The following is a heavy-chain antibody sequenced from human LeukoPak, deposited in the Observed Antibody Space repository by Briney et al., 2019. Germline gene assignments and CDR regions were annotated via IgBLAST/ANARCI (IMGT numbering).Heavy chain of an antibody. CDR3: AKDSAKKYDDY. J-gene: IGHJ4*02. CDR2: TTGSSGDT. Sequence: GGTLRLSCAASGFTFSDYALSWVRQTPGKGLEWVAATTGSSGDTYHADSVKGRFTISRENSKNTLYLQMNSLRAEDTAVYYCAKDSAKKYDDYWGQGTLVTVSS. CDR1: GFTFSDYA. V-gene: IGHV3-23*01. D-gene: IGHD2/OR15-2a*01.